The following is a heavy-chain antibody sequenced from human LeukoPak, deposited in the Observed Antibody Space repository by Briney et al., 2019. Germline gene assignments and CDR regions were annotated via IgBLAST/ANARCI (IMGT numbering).Heavy chain of an antibody. V-gene: IGHV3-23*01. CDR3: AKNPLAIDS. Sequence: GGSLRLSCAASGLTFRSSDMSWVRQAPGKGLEWVSAIGSGDRTYYADSVKGRFSISRDNSKNTLYLQMNSLRVEDTALYFCAKNPLAIDSWGQGTLVTVSS. CDR2: IGSGDRT. D-gene: IGHD3-16*01. CDR1: GLTFRSSD. J-gene: IGHJ4*02.